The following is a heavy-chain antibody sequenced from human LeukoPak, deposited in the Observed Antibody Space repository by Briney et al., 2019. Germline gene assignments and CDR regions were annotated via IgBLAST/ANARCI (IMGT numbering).Heavy chain of an antibody. V-gene: IGHV1-8*01. D-gene: IGHD3-22*01. CDR1: GYTFTSYD. CDR3: ASLTYYYDSSGYYYDGAFDI. J-gene: IGHJ3*02. CDR2: MNPNSGNT. Sequence: ASVKVSCKASGYTFTSYDINWVRQATGQGLEWMGWMNPNSGNTGYAQEFQGRVTMTRNTSISTAYMELSSLRSEDTAVYYCASLTYYYDSSGYYYDGAFDIWGQGTMVTVSS.